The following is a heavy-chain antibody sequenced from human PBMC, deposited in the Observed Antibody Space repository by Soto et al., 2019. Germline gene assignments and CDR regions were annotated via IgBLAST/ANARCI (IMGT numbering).Heavy chain of an antibody. CDR3: ARHQRDDASRKIDC. D-gene: IGHD3-16*01. CDR1: GYSFTSNW. Sequence: GESLKISCQGSGYSFTSNWIGWVRQMPGKGLEWMGIINPADSDIKYSPSFQGQVTISADKSIGTAYLQWSSLRASDTAMYYCARHQRDDASRKIDCWGQGTLVTVSS. J-gene: IGHJ4*02. CDR2: INPADSDI. V-gene: IGHV5-51*01.